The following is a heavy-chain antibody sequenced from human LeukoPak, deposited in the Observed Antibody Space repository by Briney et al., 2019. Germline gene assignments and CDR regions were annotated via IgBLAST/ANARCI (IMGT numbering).Heavy chain of an antibody. CDR1: AFTFSSYE. CDR2: ISSSGSTI. V-gene: IGHV3-48*03. J-gene: IGHJ4*02. CDR3: ARDNYDSSGYYFD. D-gene: IGHD3-22*01. Sequence: GGSLRLSCAASAFTFSSYEMNWVRQAPGKGLEWVSYISSSGSTIYYADSVKGRFTISRDNAKNSLYLQMNSLRAEDTAVYYCARDNYDSSGYYFDWGQGTLVSVSS.